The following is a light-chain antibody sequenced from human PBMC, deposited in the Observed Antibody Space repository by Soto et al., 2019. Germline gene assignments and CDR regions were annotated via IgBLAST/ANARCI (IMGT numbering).Light chain of an antibody. CDR3: CSYGGHYTYVV. CDR1: SSDVGSYHL. V-gene: IGLV2-23*01. Sequence: QSALTRPASVSGSPGQSITISCTRTSSDVGSYHLVSWYQQYPGKAPKLIIYEDIERPSGVSDRFSGSKSGNTASLTISGLQAEDEADYYCCSYGGHYTYVVIGGGTKLTVL. CDR2: EDI. J-gene: IGLJ2*01.